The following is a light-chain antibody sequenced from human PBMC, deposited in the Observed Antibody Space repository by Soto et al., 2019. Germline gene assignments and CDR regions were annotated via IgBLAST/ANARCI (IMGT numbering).Light chain of an antibody. CDR1: SSDVGGYNY. J-gene: IGLJ2*01. Sequence: QSVLTQSPSASGSPGQSVTISCTGTSSDVGGYNYVSWYQQHPGKAPKLMIYEVSKRPSGVPDRFSGSKSGNTASLTVSGLQAEDEADYYCSSYAGSTLRVFGGGTKLTVL. CDR3: SSYAGSTLRV. CDR2: EVS. V-gene: IGLV2-8*01.